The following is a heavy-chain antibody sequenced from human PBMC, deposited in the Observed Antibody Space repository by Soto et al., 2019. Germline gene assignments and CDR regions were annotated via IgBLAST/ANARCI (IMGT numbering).Heavy chain of an antibody. Sequence: GGSLRLSCAASGFTFSSYGMHWVRQAPGKGLEWVAGISCNGGNKYYADSVKGRFTISRDNAKNSLYLQMNSLRGEDTALYYCAKGASTTVFAFNDYWGQGTLVTVSS. CDR3: AKGASTTVFAFNDY. V-gene: IGHV3-30*02. CDR2: ISCNGGNK. D-gene: IGHD4-17*01. J-gene: IGHJ4*02. CDR1: GFTFSSYG.